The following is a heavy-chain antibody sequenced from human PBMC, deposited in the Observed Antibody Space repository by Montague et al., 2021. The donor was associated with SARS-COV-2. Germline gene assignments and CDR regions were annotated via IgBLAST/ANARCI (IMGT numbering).Heavy chain of an antibody. CDR3: ARDRGWQSYDS. D-gene: IGHD6-19*01. CDR2: INRDGTEE. J-gene: IGHJ4*02. Sequence: SLRLSCAASGFTLRGYWVTWVRQAPGKGLEWVASINRDGTEESYVDSVRGRFTISRDNAQNSLFLQINRLRVEDTAVYYCARDRGWQSYDSWGQGTLVIVSS. V-gene: IGHV3-7*01. CDR1: GFTLRGYW.